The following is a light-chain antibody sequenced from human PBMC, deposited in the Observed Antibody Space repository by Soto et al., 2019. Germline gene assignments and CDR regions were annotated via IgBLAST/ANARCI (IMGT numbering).Light chain of an antibody. Sequence: QSVLTQPRSVSGSPGQSVTISCTGTSSDVGGYEYVSWYQQDQGKAPQLMIYDVNKRPSGVPDRFSGSKSGNTASLTISGLQAEDETDYYCCSYAVSDTWVFGGGTKVTVL. CDR1: SSDVGGYEY. V-gene: IGLV2-11*01. CDR3: CSYAVSDTWV. CDR2: DVN. J-gene: IGLJ3*02.